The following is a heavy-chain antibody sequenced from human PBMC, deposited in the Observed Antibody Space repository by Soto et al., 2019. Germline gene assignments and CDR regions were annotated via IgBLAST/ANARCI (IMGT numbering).Heavy chain of an antibody. Sequence: SETLSLTCAVYGGSFSGYSWSWIRQPPGKGLEWIGEINHTGSTNSNPSLKSRLTISIDTSKNKFSLKLRSVTAADTAVYYCARLPRARTTIHHYYYMDVWGKGTTVTVSS. V-gene: IGHV4-34*01. CDR3: ARLPRARTTIHHYYYMDV. J-gene: IGHJ6*03. CDR1: GGSFSGYS. CDR2: INHTGST.